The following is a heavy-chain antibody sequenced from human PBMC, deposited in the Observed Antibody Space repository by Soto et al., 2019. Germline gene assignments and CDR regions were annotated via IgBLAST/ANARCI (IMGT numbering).Heavy chain of an antibody. CDR3: AREDRDRETGLVPAAIDGMDV. J-gene: IGHJ6*02. CDR2: IIPIFGIP. Sequence: QVQLVQSGAEVKKPGSSVKVSCKASGGTFSRYSITWVRQAPGHGLEWIGRIIPIFGIPTYAQKFQGRVTVTPDDTPSTAYMELSSLRSVETAVYYCAREDRDRETGLVPAAIDGMDVWGQGTTVTVSS. D-gene: IGHD2-2*01. CDR1: GGTFSRYS. V-gene: IGHV1-69*08.